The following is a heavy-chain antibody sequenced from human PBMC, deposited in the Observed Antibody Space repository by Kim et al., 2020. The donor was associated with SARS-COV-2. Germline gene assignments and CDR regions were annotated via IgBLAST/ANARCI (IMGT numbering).Heavy chain of an antibody. CDR1: GGSISSSSYY. D-gene: IGHD6-13*01. V-gene: IGHV4-39*01. J-gene: IGHJ4*02. CDR2: IYYSGST. CDR3: ARGTYSSSWADY. Sequence: SETLSLTCTVSGGSISSSSYYWGWIRQPPGKGLEWIGSIYYSGSTYYNPSLKSRVTISVDTSKNQVSLKLSSVTAADTAVYYCARGTYSSSWADYWGQGTLVTVSS.